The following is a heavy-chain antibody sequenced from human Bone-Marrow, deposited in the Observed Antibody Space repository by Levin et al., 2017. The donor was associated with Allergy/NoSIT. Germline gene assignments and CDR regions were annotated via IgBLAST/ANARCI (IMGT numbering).Heavy chain of an antibody. V-gene: IGHV1-2*06. CDR2: INPNNGDT. CDR3: VKIILDRTFLKDAFDL. D-gene: IGHD3-3*01. Sequence: GESLKISCKASGYTFTGYFIHWLRQAPGQGLEWMGRINPNNGDTKYAQKFQGRVSLTTDTSINTAYMELSSLTSDDTAMYYCVKIILDRTFLKDAFDLWGQGTTVTVSS. CDR1: GYTFTGYF. J-gene: IGHJ3*01.